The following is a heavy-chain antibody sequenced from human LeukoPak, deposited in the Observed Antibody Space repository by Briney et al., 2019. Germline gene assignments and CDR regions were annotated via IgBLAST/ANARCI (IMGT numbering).Heavy chain of an antibody. V-gene: IGHV3-30*02. CDR3: AKDQGPYSSPFH. Sequence: GGSLRLSCAASGFTFSIYAIHWVRQAPGKGLEWVAFILNDGSHKSYADSVKGRFAISRDNFKNTLWLQMNSLRPEDSAVYYCAKDQGPYSSPFHWGQGNVVTVSS. CDR2: ILNDGSHK. D-gene: IGHD6-19*01. J-gene: IGHJ4*02. CDR1: GFTFSIYA.